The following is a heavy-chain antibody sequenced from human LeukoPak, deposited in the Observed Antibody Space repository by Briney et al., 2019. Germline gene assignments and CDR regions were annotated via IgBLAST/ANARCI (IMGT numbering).Heavy chain of an antibody. J-gene: IGHJ4*02. CDR2: IYPGDSDT. D-gene: IGHD2-2*01. CDR1: GYSFTSYW. CDR3: ARLAEDCSSTSCYLSYFDY. Sequence: GESLKISCKGSGYSFTSYWIGWVRQMPGKGLEWMGIIYPGDSDTRYSPPFQGQVTISADKSISTAYLQWSSLKASDTAMYYCARLAEDCSSTSCYLSYFDYWGQGTLVTVSS. V-gene: IGHV5-51*01.